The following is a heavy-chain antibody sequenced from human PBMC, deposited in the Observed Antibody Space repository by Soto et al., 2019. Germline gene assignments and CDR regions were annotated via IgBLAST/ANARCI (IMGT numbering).Heavy chain of an antibody. CDR2: ISLDGNKK. D-gene: IGHD3-9*01. J-gene: IGHJ4*01. V-gene: IGHV3-33*05. CDR3: AKTATYFGDSHNTGYSSEDY. CDR1: RLPFNDYC. Sequence: LRLSYTVSRLPFNDYCLDWGALPPGKGLEWVALISLDGNKKLYVDSENDRFTLSRDNSKNTLTLYTTRLGRADTALYFFAKTATYFGDSHNTGYSSEDYWGRGTMVTVSS.